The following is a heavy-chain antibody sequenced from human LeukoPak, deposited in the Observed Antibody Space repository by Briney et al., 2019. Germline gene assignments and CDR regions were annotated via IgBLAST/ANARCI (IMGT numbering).Heavy chain of an antibody. CDR1: GYSFTNFW. CDR3: ARHGYCSTTSCHEDWFDP. V-gene: IGHV5-51*01. CDR2: IYPGDSHT. J-gene: IGHJ5*02. D-gene: IGHD2-2*03. Sequence: GESLKISCKGSGYSFTNFWIGWVRQMPGKGLEWMGIIYPGDSHTRYNPSFQGQVTLSADKSISTAYLHWSSLKASDTAIYYCARHGYCSTTSCHEDWFDPWGQGTLVTVSS.